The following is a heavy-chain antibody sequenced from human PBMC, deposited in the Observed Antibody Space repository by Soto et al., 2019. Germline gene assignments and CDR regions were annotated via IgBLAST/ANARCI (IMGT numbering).Heavy chain of an antibody. D-gene: IGHD5-12*01. J-gene: IGHJ5*02. CDR1: GFTFSNYA. V-gene: IGHV3-23*01. Sequence: EVQLLESGGGLVQPGGSLRLSCVASGFTFSNYAMSWVRQAPGKGLEWVSAISGSRGGTYYADSVKGRFTISRDNSKNTLYLQMNSLRAEDTAVYYCAKVSEMATILSWFDPCGQGTLVTVSS. CDR3: AKVSEMATILSWFDP. CDR2: ISGSRGGT.